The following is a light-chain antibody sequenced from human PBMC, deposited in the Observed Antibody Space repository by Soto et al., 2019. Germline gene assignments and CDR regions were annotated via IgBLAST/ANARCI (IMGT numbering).Light chain of an antibody. CDR1: QAINSN. V-gene: IGKV3-15*01. Sequence: EIVMTQSPATLSVSPGERATLSCRASQAINSNLAWYQQKPGQAPRLVIYSASTRATGIPARFSGSGSGTEFTLTISSLQSEDFAVYYCQQSFSTPRGFTFGPGTKVNI. CDR2: SAS. J-gene: IGKJ3*01. CDR3: QQSFSTPRGFT.